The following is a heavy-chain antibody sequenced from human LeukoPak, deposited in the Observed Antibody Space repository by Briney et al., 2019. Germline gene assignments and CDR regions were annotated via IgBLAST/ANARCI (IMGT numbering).Heavy chain of an antibody. CDR1: GFTFSSYG. D-gene: IGHD2-8*02. CDR3: AKGVGYVVPYYFDY. Sequence: PGGSPRLSCAASGFTFSSYGMHWVRQAPGKGLEWVAFIRYDGSNKYYADSVKGRFTISRDNSKNTLYLQMNSLRAEDTAVYYCAKGVGYVVPYYFDYWGQGTLVTVSS. J-gene: IGHJ4*02. V-gene: IGHV3-30*02. CDR2: IRYDGSNK.